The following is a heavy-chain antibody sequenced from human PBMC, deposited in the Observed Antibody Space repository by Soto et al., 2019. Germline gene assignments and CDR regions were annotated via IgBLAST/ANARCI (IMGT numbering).Heavy chain of an antibody. CDR3: ASSTIHPMYSSRGAYDY. J-gene: IGHJ4*02. CDR1: GFTFSSYS. V-gene: IGHV3-21*01. Sequence: GGSLRLSCAASGFTFSSYSMNWVRQAPGKGLEWVSSISSSSSYIYYADSVKGRFTISRDNAKNSLYLQMNSLRAEDTAVYYCASSTIHPMYSSRGAYDYWGQGTLVTVSS. D-gene: IGHD6-13*01. CDR2: ISSSSSYI.